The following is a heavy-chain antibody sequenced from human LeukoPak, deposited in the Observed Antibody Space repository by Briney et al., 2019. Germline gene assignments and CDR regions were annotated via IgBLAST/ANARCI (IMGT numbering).Heavy chain of an antibody. Sequence: GESLKISCKGSGYSFTSYWIGWVRQMPGKGLEWMGIIYPGDSDTRYSPSFQGQVTISADKSISAAYLQWSSLKASDTAMYYCARHRKEGYSYGVYYFDYWGQGTLVTVSS. CDR2: IYPGDSDT. V-gene: IGHV5-51*01. D-gene: IGHD5-18*01. J-gene: IGHJ4*02. CDR1: GYSFTSYW. CDR3: ARHRKEGYSYGVYYFDY.